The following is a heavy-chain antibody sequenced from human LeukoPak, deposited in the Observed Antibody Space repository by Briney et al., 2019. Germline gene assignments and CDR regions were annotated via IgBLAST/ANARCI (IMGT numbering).Heavy chain of an antibody. CDR1: GGSVSNSSYY. CDR2: IYYSGST. V-gene: IGHV4-39*07. D-gene: IGHD6-13*01. Sequence: SETLSLTCTVSGGSVSNSSYYWGWLRQPPGRGLDWIGSIYYSGSTFYNPSLKSRIIISVDTSKNQFSLKLSSVTAADTAVYYCARVGRYSSSDFDYWGQGTLVTVSS. CDR3: ARVGRYSSSDFDY. J-gene: IGHJ4*02.